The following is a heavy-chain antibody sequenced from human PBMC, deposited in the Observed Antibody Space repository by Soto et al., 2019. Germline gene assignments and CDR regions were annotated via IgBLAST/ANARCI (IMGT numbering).Heavy chain of an antibody. J-gene: IGHJ6*03. CDR3: ARDSWNKTPYYYYYYMDV. CDR1: GGSISSYY. V-gene: IGHV4-59*01. D-gene: IGHD1-1*01. Sequence: QVQLQESGPGLVKPSETLSLTCTVSGGSISSYYWSWIRQPPGKGLEWIGYIYYSGSTNYNPSLKSRVTISVDTSKNQYSLKLRSVAAADTAVYYCARDSWNKTPYYYYYYMDVWGKGTTVTVSS. CDR2: IYYSGST.